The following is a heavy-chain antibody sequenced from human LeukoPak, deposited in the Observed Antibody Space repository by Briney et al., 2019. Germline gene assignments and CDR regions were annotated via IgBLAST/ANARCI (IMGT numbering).Heavy chain of an antibody. CDR3: ARGEVALWFGELLRGNWFDP. CDR1: GGHFSGYY. V-gene: IGHV4-34*01. CDR2: IHHSGRP. J-gene: IGHJ5*02. Sequence: SETLSLSCAVYGGHFSGYYWSWIRQPPAKGLGWIGEIHHSGRPNYNPSLKSRVTISVDTSKNQFSLKLSSVTAADTAVYYCARGEVALWFGELLRGNWFDPWGQGTLVTVSS. D-gene: IGHD3-10*01.